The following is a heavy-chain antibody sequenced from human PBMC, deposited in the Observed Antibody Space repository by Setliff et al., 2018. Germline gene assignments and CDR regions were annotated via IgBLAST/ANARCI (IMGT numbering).Heavy chain of an antibody. CDR2: VNPKNGGI. V-gene: IGHV1-2*06. D-gene: IGHD4-17*01. J-gene: IGHJ6*03. Sequence: ASVKVSCKASGYSFIDYYIHWVRQAPGQGPEWMGRVNPKNGGILYSQKFEGRVSMTGDRTISTVYMDLRSLTFDDTAVYYCARRGATVTYFYMDVWGKGTTVTVS. CDR3: ARRGATVTYFYMDV. CDR1: GYSFIDYY.